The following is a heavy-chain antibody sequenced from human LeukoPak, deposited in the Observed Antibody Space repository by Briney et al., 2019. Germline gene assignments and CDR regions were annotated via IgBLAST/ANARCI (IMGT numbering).Heavy chain of an antibody. D-gene: IGHD6-13*01. Sequence: GGSLRLSCAASGFTFSNYEMNWVRQAPGKGLEWISHISNFGDIIHYADSVEGRFTISRDNDKNSIYLQMNSLRAEDTAVYYCAKDATPALGTVYMDVWGKGTTVTISS. CDR1: GFTFSNYE. V-gene: IGHV3-48*03. J-gene: IGHJ6*03. CDR2: ISNFGDII. CDR3: AKDATPALGTVYMDV.